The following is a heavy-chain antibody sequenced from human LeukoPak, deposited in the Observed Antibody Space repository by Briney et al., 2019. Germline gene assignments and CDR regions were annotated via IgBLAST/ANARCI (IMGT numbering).Heavy chain of an antibody. J-gene: IGHJ6*02. CDR2: INHSGST. Sequence: SETLSLTCAVYGGSFSGYYWSWIRQPPGKGREWIGEINHSGSTNYNPSLKSRVTISVDTSKNQFSLKLSSVTAADTAVYYCARDYDFWSGYWPYGMDVWGQGTTVTVSS. V-gene: IGHV4-34*01. CDR3: ARDYDFWSGYWPYGMDV. CDR1: GGSFSGYY. D-gene: IGHD3-3*01.